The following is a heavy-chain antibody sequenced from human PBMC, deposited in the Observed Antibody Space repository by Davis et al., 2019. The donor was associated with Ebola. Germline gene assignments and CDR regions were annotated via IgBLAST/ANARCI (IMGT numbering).Heavy chain of an antibody. CDR3: ASLRRTITGMDDGFDI. CDR1: GNSFSSHW. CDR2: IYTGDSDT. V-gene: IGHV5-51*01. J-gene: IGHJ3*02. Sequence: GESLKISCKDSGNSFSSHWIGWVRQMPGKGLELMGIIYTGDSDTRYSPSFRGQVTISADKSIKTAFLQWSSLKASDSGMYYCASLRRTITGMDDGFDIWGQGTMVTVSS. D-gene: IGHD2-8*02.